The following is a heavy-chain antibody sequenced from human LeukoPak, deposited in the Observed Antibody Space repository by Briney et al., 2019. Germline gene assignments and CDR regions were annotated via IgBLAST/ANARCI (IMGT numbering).Heavy chain of an antibody. CDR1: GGTFSSYA. V-gene: IGHV1-69*13. Sequence: ASVKVSCKASGGTFSSYAISWVRQAPGQGLEWMGGIIPIFGTANYAQKFQGRVTITADESTSTAYMELSSLRSEDTAVYYCASQYCSGGSCYPRSFDYWGQGTLVTISS. CDR3: ASQYCSGGSCYPRSFDY. D-gene: IGHD2-15*01. CDR2: IIPIFGTA. J-gene: IGHJ4*02.